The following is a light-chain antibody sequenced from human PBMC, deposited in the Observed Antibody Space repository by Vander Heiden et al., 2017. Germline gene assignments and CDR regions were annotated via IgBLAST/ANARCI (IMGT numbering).Light chain of an antibody. J-gene: IGLJ3*02. V-gene: IGLV1-44*01. CDR2: MNN. CDR3: SAWDDSINGLVV. CDR1: SSNIGSNT. Sequence: QSVLTQPPSASGTPGRRVTISCTGSSSNIGSNTVNWYQQLPGTAPPLLILMNNKRPSGVPDRCSCSNSCASASPAISGLQSEDEADDDCSAWDDSINGLVVFGGGTKLTVL.